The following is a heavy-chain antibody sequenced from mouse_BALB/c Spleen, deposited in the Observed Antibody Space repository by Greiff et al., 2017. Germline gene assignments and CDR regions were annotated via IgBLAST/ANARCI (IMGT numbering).Heavy chain of an antibody. CDR3: ARWGNYDYYFDY. V-gene: IGHV14-1*02. CDR1: GFNIKDYY. J-gene: IGHJ2*01. Sequence: EVKLQESGAELVRPGALVKLSCKASGFNIKDYYMHWVKQRPEQGLEWIGWIDPENGNTIYDPKFQGKASITADTSSNTAYLQLSSLTSEDTAVYYCARWGNYDYYFDYWGQGTTLTVSS. CDR2: IDPENGNT. D-gene: IGHD2-1*01.